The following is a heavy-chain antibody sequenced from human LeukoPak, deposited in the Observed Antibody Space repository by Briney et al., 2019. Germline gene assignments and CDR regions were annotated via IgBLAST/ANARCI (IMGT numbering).Heavy chain of an antibody. CDR1: GYTLTELS. CDR2: FDPEDGET. D-gene: IGHD3-10*01. CDR3: ARDTYGSGSLYYMDV. Sequence: RASVKVSCKVSGYTLTELSMHWVRQAPGKGLEWMGRFDPEDGETIYAQKFQGRVTMTRDMSTSTVYMELSSLRSEDTAVYYCARDTYGSGSLYYMDVWGKGTTVTISS. J-gene: IGHJ6*03. V-gene: IGHV1-24*01.